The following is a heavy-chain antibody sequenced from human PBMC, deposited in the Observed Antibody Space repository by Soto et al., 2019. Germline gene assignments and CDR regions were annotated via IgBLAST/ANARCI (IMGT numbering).Heavy chain of an antibody. CDR1: GYIFTSYY. J-gene: IGHJ4*02. D-gene: IGHD3-10*01. Sequence: QVQLVQSGAEVKKPGASVKVSCKASGYIFTSYYIHWVRQAPGQGLEWMGWINPFDGRIMSAQSYEGRVTMTSDTSTSTVYMEVSSLRSEDTAVYYCSRVDPGETSPFDHWGQGTLVTVSS. V-gene: IGHV1-46*03. CDR2: INPFDGRI. CDR3: SRVDPGETSPFDH.